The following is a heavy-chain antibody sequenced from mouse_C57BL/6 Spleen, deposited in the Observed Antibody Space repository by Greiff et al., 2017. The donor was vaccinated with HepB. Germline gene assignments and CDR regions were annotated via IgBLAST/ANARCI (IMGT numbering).Heavy chain of an antibody. CDR2: IWRGGST. J-gene: IGHJ4*01. Sequence: QVQLQQSGPGLVQPSQSLSITCTASGFSLTSYGVHWVRQSPGKGLEWLGVIWRGGSTDYNAAFISRLSISKDNSKSQVFFKMNSLQADDTAGYYCAREGDNYDYYAMDYWGEGTTLTVSS. D-gene: IGHD1-3*01. CDR3: AREGDNYDYYAMDY. CDR1: GFSLTSYG. V-gene: IGHV2-2*01.